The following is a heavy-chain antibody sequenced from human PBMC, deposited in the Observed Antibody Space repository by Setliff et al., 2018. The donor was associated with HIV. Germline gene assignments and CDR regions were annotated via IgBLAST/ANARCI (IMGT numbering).Heavy chain of an antibody. CDR2: IFYSGST. Sequence: SETLSLTCTVSGGSISRHYWSWIRQPPGKGLEWIGYIFYSGSTNYNPSLKSRVTMSVDTSKHQFSLKLSSVTAADTAVYYCARVQMAYAAFDVWGQGTMVTVS. D-gene: IGHD4-17*01. V-gene: IGHV4-59*11. CDR1: GGSISRHY. J-gene: IGHJ3*01. CDR3: ARVQMAYAAFDV.